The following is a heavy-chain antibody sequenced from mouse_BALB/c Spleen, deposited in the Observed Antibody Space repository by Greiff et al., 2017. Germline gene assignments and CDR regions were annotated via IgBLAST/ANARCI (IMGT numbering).Heavy chain of an antibody. Sequence: VQLQQSGAELVRPGASVKLSCKASGYTFTSYWINWVKQRPGQGLEWIGNIYPSDSYTNYNQKFKDKATLTVDKSSSTAYMQLSSPTSEDSAVYYCTRSGYGNYVAYWGQGTLVTVSA. CDR3: TRSGYGNYVAY. D-gene: IGHD2-1*01. CDR2: IYPSDSYT. CDR1: GYTFTSYW. J-gene: IGHJ3*01. V-gene: IGHV1-69*02.